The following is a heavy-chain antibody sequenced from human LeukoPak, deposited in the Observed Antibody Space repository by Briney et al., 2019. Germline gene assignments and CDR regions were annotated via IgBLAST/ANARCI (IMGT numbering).Heavy chain of an antibody. J-gene: IGHJ4*02. V-gene: IGHV3-9*01. D-gene: IGHD5-24*01. Sequence: GRSLRLSCAASGFTFDDYAMHWVRQAPGKGLEWVSSISWNSGSIGYADSVKGRFTISRDNAKNSLYLQMNSLRAEDTALYYCAKDPSGYNSPGGFDYWGQGTLVTVSS. CDR3: AKDPSGYNSPGGFDY. CDR1: GFTFDDYA. CDR2: ISWNSGSI.